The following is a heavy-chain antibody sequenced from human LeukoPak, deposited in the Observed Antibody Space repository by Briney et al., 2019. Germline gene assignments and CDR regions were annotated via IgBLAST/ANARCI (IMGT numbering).Heavy chain of an antibody. CDR1: GGSFSGYY. CDR2: INHSGST. CDR3: ARWFGELYTVDY. V-gene: IGHV4-34*01. J-gene: IGHJ4*02. D-gene: IGHD3-10*01. Sequence: SETLSLTCAVYGGSFSGYYWSWIRQPPGKGLEWIGEINHSGSTNYNPSLKSRVTISVDTSKNQFSLKLSSVTAADTAVYYCARWFGELYTVDYWGQGTLVTVSS.